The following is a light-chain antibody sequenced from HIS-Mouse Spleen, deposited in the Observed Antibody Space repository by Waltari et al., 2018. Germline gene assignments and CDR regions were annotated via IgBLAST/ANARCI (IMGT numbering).Light chain of an antibody. J-gene: IGLJ2*01. CDR3: YSTDSSGNHRV. CDR2: EDS. V-gene: IGLV3-10*01. CDR1: ALPKKY. Sequence: SYELTQPPSVSVSPGQTVRITCSGDALPKKYAYWYQQKSGEAPVLVIYEDSKRPSGISERFSGSSSGTMATLTISGAQVEDEADYYCYSTDSSGNHRVFGGGTKLTVL.